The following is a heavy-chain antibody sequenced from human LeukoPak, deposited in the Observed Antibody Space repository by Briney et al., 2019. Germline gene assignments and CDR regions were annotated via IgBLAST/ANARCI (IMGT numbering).Heavy chain of an antibody. J-gene: IGHJ4*02. CDR2: ISGSGGST. V-gene: IGHV3-23*01. CDR1: EFTFSSYA. CDR3: AREYYYDSSGYYSDY. D-gene: IGHD3-22*01. Sequence: GGSLRLSCAASEFTFSSYAMSWVRQAPGKGLEWVSAISGSGGSTYFADSVKGRFTISRDNSKNTLYLQMNSLRAEDTAVYYCAREYYYDSSGYYSDYWGQGTLVTVSS.